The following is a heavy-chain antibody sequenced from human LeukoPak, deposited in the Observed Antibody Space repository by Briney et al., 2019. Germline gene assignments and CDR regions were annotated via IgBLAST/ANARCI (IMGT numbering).Heavy chain of an antibody. CDR1: GFTFSSYS. J-gene: IGHJ4*02. CDR2: ISSSSSTI. CDR3: ARKDYDLDC. D-gene: IGHD3-3*01. Sequence: GGSLRLSCAASGFTFSSYSMNWVRQAPGKGLEWVSYISSSSSTIYYADSVKGRFTISRDNAKNSLYLQMNSLRAEDTAVYYCARKDYDLDCWGQGTLVTVSS. V-gene: IGHV3-48*04.